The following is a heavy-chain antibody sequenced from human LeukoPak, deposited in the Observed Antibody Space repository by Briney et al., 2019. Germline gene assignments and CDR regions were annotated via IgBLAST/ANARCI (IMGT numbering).Heavy chain of an antibody. Sequence: PSETLSLTCTVSGGSISSSSHYWGWIRQPPGTGLEWIGSIYYSGSTYYNPSLKSRVTISVDTSKNQFSLKLSSVTAADTAVYYCARLATVTVDYWGQGALVTVSS. V-gene: IGHV4-39*01. CDR2: IYYSGST. CDR1: GGSISSSSHY. D-gene: IGHD4-17*01. CDR3: ARLATVTVDY. J-gene: IGHJ4*02.